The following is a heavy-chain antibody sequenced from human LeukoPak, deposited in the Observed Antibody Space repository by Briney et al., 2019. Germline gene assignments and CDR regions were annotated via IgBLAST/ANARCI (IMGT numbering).Heavy chain of an antibody. V-gene: IGHV3-23*01. D-gene: IGHD3-9*01. CDR1: GFTFSSYA. CDR2: ISGSGGST. CDR3: AKDKGYFDWLSYFDY. J-gene: IGHJ4*02. Sequence: GGSLRLSCAASGFTFSSYAMSWVRQAPGEGLEWVSAISGSGGSTYYADSVKGRFTISRDNSKNTLYLQMNSLRAEDTAVYYCAKDKGYFDWLSYFDYWGQGTLVTVSS.